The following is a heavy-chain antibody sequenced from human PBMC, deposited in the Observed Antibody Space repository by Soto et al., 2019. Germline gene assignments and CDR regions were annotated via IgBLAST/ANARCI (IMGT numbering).Heavy chain of an antibody. CDR1: GVTFSNYA. CDR2: ISGDGVTT. V-gene: IGHV3-23*01. J-gene: IGHJ4*02. CDR3: ARPSMQAAGTY. Sequence: PGGSLRLSCVASGVTFSNYAMSWVRQAPGKGLEWVSVISGDGVTTDSADSVRGRFTISRDNSQNTLYLQLNNLRAEDTAVYYCARPSMQAAGTYWGQGTLVTVSS. D-gene: IGHD6-13*01.